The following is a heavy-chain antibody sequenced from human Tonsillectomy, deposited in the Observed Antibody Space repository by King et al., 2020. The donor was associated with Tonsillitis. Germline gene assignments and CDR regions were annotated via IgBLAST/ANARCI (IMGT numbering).Heavy chain of an antibody. CDR3: ARVTIFGVVINNFDY. CDR2: ISAYNGNT. CDR1: GYTFTSFG. J-gene: IGHJ4*02. D-gene: IGHD3-3*01. Sequence: QLVQSGAEVKKPGASVKVSCKASGYTFTSFGISWVRQAPGQGLEWMGWISAYNGNTNYSQKLQGRVTMTTDTSTSTAYMELRSLRSDDTAVYYCARVTIFGVVINNFDYWGQGTLVTVSS. V-gene: IGHV1-18*01.